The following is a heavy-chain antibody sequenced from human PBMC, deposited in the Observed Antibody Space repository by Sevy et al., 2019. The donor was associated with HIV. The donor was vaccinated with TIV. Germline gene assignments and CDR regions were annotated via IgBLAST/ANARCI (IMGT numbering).Heavy chain of an antibody. Sequence: GSLRLSCAVSGFSFDSYGMTWVRQAPGKGLEWVSGISGSGTRTYYADSVKGRFSISRDNSKNRLYLQMNSLRSEDTAVYYWAKGGGGHYDPDEIGYYFYYYNMDVWGKGTTVTVSS. CDR2: ISGSGTRT. V-gene: IGHV3-23*01. D-gene: IGHD3-22*01. CDR3: AKGGGGHYDPDEIGYYFYYYNMDV. CDR1: GFSFDSYG. J-gene: IGHJ6*03.